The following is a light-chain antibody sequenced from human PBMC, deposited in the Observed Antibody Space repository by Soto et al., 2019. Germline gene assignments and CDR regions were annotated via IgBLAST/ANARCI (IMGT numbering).Light chain of an antibody. V-gene: IGLV2-14*01. CDR2: EVS. CDR1: SSDIGGYNY. J-gene: IGLJ2*01. Sequence: QSVLTQPASVSGSPGQSITISCTGSSSDIGGYNYVSWYQHHPGKAPKLMIYEVSHRPSGVSNRFSGSKSGNTASLTISGLQAEDEADYHCSSYTTRSTLVFGGGTKVTVL. CDR3: SSYTTRSTLV.